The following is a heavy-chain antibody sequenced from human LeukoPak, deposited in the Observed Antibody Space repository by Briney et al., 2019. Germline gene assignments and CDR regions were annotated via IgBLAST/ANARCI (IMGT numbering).Heavy chain of an antibody. CDR1: GFTFSTYS. J-gene: IGHJ2*01. CDR3: ARDNLSYDILTGYKKHLYFDL. D-gene: IGHD3-9*01. V-gene: IGHV3-48*02. CDR2: ISGSSSSSDGGAI. Sequence: PGGSLRLSCTASGFTFSTYSMNWVRQAPGRGLEWVSYISGSSSSSDGGAIQYADSVKGRFTISRDNDKNSLYLQMNSLRDEDTAVYYCARDNLSYDILTGYKKHLYFDLWGRGTLVTLSS.